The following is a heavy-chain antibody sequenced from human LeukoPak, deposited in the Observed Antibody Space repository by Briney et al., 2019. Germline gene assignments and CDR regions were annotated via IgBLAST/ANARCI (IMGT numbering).Heavy chain of an antibody. J-gene: IGHJ4*02. CDR1: GFTFSSYW. V-gene: IGHV3-74*01. CDR2: INSDGSST. Sequence: PGGSLRLSCAASGFTFSSYWMHWVRQAPGKGLVWVSRINSDGSSTSYADSVKGRFTISRDNAKNSLYLQMNSLRAEDTAVYYCARDHKRRNYFDYWGQGTLVTVSS. CDR3: ARDHKRRNYFDY.